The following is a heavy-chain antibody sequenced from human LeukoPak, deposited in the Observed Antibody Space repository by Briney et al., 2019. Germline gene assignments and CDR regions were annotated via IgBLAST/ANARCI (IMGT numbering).Heavy chain of an antibody. CDR1: GYSFTSYW. V-gene: IGHV5-51*01. CDR3: ARQQTDYYYGMDV. J-gene: IGHJ6*02. CDR2: IYPGDSDT. Sequence: GESLKISCKASGYSFTSYWIGWVRQMPGKGLELMGIIYPGDSDTRYSPSFQGQVTISADKSISTAYLQWSSLKASDTAMYYCARQQTDYYYGMDVWGQGTTVTVSS.